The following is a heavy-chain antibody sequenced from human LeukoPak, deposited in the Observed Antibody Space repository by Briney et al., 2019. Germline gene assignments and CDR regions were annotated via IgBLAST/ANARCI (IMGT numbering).Heavy chain of an antibody. J-gene: IGHJ4*02. V-gene: IGHV3-7*03. CDR3: ARAAAGTAY. CDR1: GFTFDDYA. Sequence: GGSLRLSCAASGFTFDDYAMHWVRQAPGKGLEWVANIKQDGSEKYYVDSVKGRFTISRDNAKNSLYLQMNSPRAEDTAVYYCARAAAGTAYWGQRTLVTVSS. D-gene: IGHD6-13*01. CDR2: IKQDGSEK.